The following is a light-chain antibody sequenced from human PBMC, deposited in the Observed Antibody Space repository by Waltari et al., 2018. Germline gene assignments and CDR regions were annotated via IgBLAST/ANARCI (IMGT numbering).Light chain of an antibody. CDR1: QSISSSY. CDR2: GAS. Sequence: IVLTQSPGTLSLSPGEGATLSCRASQSISSSYLAWYQQKAGQAPRLLIYGASTRATGIPDRFSGSGSGTDFTLTISRLEPEDFAVYYCQQYGSSPLFTFGPGTKLDI. CDR3: QQYGSSPLFT. V-gene: IGKV3-20*01. J-gene: IGKJ3*01.